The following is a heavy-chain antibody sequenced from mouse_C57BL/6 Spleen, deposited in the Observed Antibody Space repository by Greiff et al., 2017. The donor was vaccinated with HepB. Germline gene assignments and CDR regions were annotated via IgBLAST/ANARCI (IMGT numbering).Heavy chain of an antibody. CDR3: TRYHGNYAMDY. CDR1: GYTFTDYE. V-gene: IGHV1-15*01. CDR2: IDPETGGT. J-gene: IGHJ4*01. D-gene: IGHD4-1*01. Sequence: QVQLKESGAELVRPGASVTLSCKASGYTFTDYEMHWVKQTPVHGLEWIGAIDPETGGTAYNQKFKGKAILTADKSSSTAYMELRSLTSEDSAVYYCTRYHGNYAMDYWGQGTSVTVSS.